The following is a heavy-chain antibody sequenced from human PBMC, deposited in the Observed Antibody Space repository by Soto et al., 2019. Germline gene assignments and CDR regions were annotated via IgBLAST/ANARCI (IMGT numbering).Heavy chain of an antibody. D-gene: IGHD5-12*01. Sequence: QVQLVQSGAEVKEPGSSVMVSCKASGGTFIKSSISWVRQAPGQGLEWMGGIIPIFGTANYAQKFQGRVTITADESTNTAYMELSSLRSDDTAVYYCARALSEMATTPDYYWGRGTLVTVSS. CDR1: GGTFIKSS. CDR2: IIPIFGTA. J-gene: IGHJ4*02. V-gene: IGHV1-69*01. CDR3: ARALSEMATTPDYY.